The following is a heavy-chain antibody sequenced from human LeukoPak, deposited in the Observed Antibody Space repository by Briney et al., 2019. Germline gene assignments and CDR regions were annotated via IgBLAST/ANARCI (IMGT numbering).Heavy chain of an antibody. CDR1: GYTFTGYY. J-gene: IGHJ5*02. D-gene: IGHD6-13*01. Sequence: ASVTVSCKASGYTFTGYYMHWVRQAPGQGLEWMGRINPNSGGTNYAQKLQGRVTMTRDTSISTAYMELSRLRSDDTAVYYCARIRGLAATPGWFDPWGRGTLVTVSS. V-gene: IGHV1-2*06. CDR2: INPNSGGT. CDR3: ARIRGLAATPGWFDP.